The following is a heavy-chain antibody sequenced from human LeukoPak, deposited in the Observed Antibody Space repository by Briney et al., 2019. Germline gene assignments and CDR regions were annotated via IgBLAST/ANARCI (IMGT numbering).Heavy chain of an antibody. Sequence: SETLSLTCTVSNDSISKYYWSWIRQPPGKGLEWIGYIYYSGGTNCNPSLKSRVTISVDTSKNQFSLKLTSVTAADTAVYFCARGWEPTGHWYFDLWGSGTLVTVSS. V-gene: IGHV4-59*01. CDR2: IYYSGGT. J-gene: IGHJ2*01. CDR3: ARGWEPTGHWYFDL. CDR1: NDSISKYY. D-gene: IGHD1-26*01.